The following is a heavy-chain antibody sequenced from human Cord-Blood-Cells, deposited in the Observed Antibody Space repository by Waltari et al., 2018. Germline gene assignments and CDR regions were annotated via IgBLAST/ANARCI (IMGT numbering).Heavy chain of an antibody. Sequence: EVQLLESGGGLVQPGGSLSLSCAASGFTFSSYAMSWVRQAPGKGLELVTAISGSGGSKYYADSVKGRFTISRDNSKNTLYLQMNSLRAEDTAVYYCALLEEYSSSSHVFDIWGQGTMVTVSS. V-gene: IGHV3-23*01. CDR3: ALLEEYSSSSHVFDI. J-gene: IGHJ3*02. CDR1: GFTFSSYA. D-gene: IGHD6-6*01. CDR2: ISGSGGSK.